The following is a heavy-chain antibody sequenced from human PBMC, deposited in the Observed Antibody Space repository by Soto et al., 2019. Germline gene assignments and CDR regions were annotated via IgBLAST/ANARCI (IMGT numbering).Heavy chain of an antibody. CDR2: IYYSGST. V-gene: IGHV4-59*08. D-gene: IGHD6-13*01. CDR1: GGSIXXXX. CDR3: ARRIAAAGTSYFDY. Sequence: XETLSLTCTVSGGSIXXXXXSWIRQPSGKGLEWIGYIYYSGSTNYNPSLKSRVTISVDTSKNQFSLKLSSVTAADTAVYYCARRIAAAGTSYFDYWGQGTLVTVSS. J-gene: IGHJ4*02.